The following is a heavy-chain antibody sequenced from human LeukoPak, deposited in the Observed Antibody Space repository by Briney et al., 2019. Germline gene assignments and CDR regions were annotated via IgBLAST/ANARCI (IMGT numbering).Heavy chain of an antibody. D-gene: IGHD2-2*01. Sequence: SETLSLTCTVSGDSISSSRFYWGWIRQPPGKGLEWIGSIYYSGSTYYNPSLKSRVTISVDTSKNQFSLKLTSVTAADTAVYYCARRCSCPSCFYAWGQGTLVTVSS. CDR2: IYYSGST. CDR1: GDSISSSRFY. CDR3: ARRCSCPSCFYA. J-gene: IGHJ5*02. V-gene: IGHV4-39*01.